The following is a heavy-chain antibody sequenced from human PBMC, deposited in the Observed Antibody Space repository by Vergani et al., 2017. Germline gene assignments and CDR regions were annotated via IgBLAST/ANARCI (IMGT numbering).Heavy chain of an antibody. J-gene: IGHJ4*02. D-gene: IGHD3-22*01. CDR1: GFTFSTYE. CDR3: ARDSSTYYYDSSGYPSFDY. V-gene: IGHV3-48*03. Sequence: EVQLVESGGGLVQPGGSLRLSCVASGFTFSTYEMTWVRQAPGKGLEWVSDISSSGGTIYYADSVKGRFTISRDNAKNSLYLQMNSLIAEDTAAYYCARDSSTYYYDSSGYPSFDYWGQGTLVTVSS. CDR2: ISSSGGTI.